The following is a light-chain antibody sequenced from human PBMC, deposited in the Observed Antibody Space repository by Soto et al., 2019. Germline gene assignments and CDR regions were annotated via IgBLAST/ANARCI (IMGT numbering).Light chain of an antibody. V-gene: IGLV8-61*01. CDR3: VLYMGSGISV. CDR1: SGSVSTTYY. CDR2: NTD. J-gene: IGLJ3*02. Sequence: QTVVTQEPSFSVSPGGTVTLTCALSSGSVSTTYYPRWYQQTPGQAPRTLIYNTDIRSSGVPDRFTGSILGDKAALTITGAQADDEADYYCVLYMGSGISVFGGGTKVTVL.